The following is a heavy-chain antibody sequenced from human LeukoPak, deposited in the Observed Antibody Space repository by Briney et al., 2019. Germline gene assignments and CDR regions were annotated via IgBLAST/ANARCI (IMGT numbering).Heavy chain of an antibody. D-gene: IGHD6-13*01. J-gene: IGHJ6*02. Sequence: GGSLRLSCAASGFTFSSYAMSWVRQAPGKGLEWVSAISGSGGSTYYADSVKGRFTISRDNSKNTLYLQMNSLRAEDTAVYYCAKEGYSSSWYSVYYGMDVWGQGTTVTVSS. CDR2: ISGSGGST. CDR3: AKEGYSSSWYSVYYGMDV. CDR1: GFTFSSYA. V-gene: IGHV3-23*01.